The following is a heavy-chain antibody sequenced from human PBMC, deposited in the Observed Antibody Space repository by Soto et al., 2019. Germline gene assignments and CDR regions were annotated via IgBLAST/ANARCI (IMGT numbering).Heavy chain of an antibody. Sequence: QVQLQESGPGLVKPSETLSLTCTVSGGSVSSGSYYWSWIRQPPGKGLEWIGYIYYSGSTNYNPSLKSRFTISVDTSKNQFSLKLSSVTAADTAVYYCARDHPNYGDYEADYGMDVWGQGTTVTVSS. CDR1: GGSVSSGSYY. CDR2: IYYSGST. CDR3: ARDHPNYGDYEADYGMDV. J-gene: IGHJ6*02. V-gene: IGHV4-61*01. D-gene: IGHD4-17*01.